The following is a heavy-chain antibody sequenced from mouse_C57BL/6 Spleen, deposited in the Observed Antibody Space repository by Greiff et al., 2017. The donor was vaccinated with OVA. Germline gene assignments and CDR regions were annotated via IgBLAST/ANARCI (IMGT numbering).Heavy chain of an antibody. CDR2: IHPNSGST. CDR3: ARRDYDYRDY. CDR1: GYTFTSYW. J-gene: IGHJ2*01. V-gene: IGHV1-64*01. Sequence: QVQLQQPGAELVKPGASVKLSCKASGYTFTSYWMHWVKQRPGQGLEWIGMIHPNSGSTNYNAKFKSKATLTVDKSSSTAYMQLSSLTSEDSAVYYCARRDYDYRDYWGQGTTLTVSS. D-gene: IGHD2-4*01.